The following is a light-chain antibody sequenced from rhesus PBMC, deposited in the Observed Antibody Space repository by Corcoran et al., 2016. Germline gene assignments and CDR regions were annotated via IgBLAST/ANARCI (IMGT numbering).Light chain of an antibody. CDR3: QQYYGSPYS. J-gene: IGKJ2*01. CDR1: QDIRSL. V-gene: IGKV1-25*01. Sequence: DIQMTQSPSSLSASVGDRGTLTFRASQDIRSLLVWYQQKPGTAPNHLIIYSTSFQSGVPPRLSGSGSGTEFSLTISSLHPEDFANYYVQQYYGSPYSFGRGTKLEI. CDR2: YST.